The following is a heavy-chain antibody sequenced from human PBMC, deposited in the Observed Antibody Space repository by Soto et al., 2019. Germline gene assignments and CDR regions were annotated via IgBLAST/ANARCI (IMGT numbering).Heavy chain of an antibody. V-gene: IGHV4-34*01. D-gene: IGHD6-13*01. CDR1: GGSFSGYL. CDR2: INHSGST. Sequence: SETLSLTCAVHGGSFSGYLWCWIRQPPGKGLEWIGEINHSGSTNYNPSLKSRVTISVDTSKNQFSLKLSSVTAADTAVYYCAGRREYSGSDYHYFGMDGCG. J-gene: IGHJ6*02. CDR3: AGRREYSGSDYHYFGMDG.